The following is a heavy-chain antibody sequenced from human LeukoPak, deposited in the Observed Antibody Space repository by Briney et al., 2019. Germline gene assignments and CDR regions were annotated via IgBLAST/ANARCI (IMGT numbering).Heavy chain of an antibody. J-gene: IGHJ4*02. V-gene: IGHV4-59*01. CDR2: FHNSGTS. Sequence: SETLSLTCTVSDDSISDYYRGWLRQPPGKGLEWIGYFHNSGTSTYNPSLKSRVTISADTSKNQFSLNLNSLTTADTAVYYCTRGAGWLIDYWGQGILVTVSS. CDR1: DDSISDYY. CDR3: TRGAGWLIDY. D-gene: IGHD3-16*01.